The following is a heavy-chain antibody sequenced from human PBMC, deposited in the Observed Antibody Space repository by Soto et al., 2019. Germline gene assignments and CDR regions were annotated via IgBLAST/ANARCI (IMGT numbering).Heavy chain of an antibody. CDR2: IYYSGST. CDR3: ARESWGIAVAGILDY. D-gene: IGHD6-19*01. V-gene: IGHV4-59*01. J-gene: IGHJ4*02. CDR1: GGSISSYY. Sequence: PSETLSLTCTVSGGSISSYYWSWIRQPPGKGLEWIGYIYYSGSTNYNPSLKSRVTISVDTSKNQFSLKLSSVTAADTAVYYCARESWGIAVAGILDYWGQGTLVTVSS.